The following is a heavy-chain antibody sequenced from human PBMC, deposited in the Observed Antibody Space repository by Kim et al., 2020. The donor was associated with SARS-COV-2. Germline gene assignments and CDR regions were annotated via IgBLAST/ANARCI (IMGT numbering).Heavy chain of an antibody. Sequence: AQKFQGRVTMTRKPSISTAYMELSSLRSEDTAVYYCARAITRGYDGNGMDVWGQGTTVTVSS. J-gene: IGHJ6*02. CDR3: ARAITRGYDGNGMDV. D-gene: IGHD5-12*01. V-gene: IGHV1-8*01.